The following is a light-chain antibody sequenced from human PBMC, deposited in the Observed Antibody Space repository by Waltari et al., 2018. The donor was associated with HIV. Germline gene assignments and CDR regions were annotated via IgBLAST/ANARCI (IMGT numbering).Light chain of an antibody. CDR2: ENH. Sequence: QSVLTQPPSVSAAPGQKVTISCSGRTSNIGENFVSWYQQLPGTAPRLLIYENHHRPSGTPDRFSGSKSGTSATLGITGLQAGDEAVYFCGTWDNSLSAGVFGGGTRLTVL. V-gene: IGLV1-51*02. J-gene: IGLJ2*01. CDR3: GTWDNSLSAGV. CDR1: TSNIGENF.